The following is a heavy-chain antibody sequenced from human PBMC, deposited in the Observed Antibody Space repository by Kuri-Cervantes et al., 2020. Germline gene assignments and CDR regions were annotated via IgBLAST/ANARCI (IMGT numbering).Heavy chain of an antibody. CDR2: ISSSSSYI. J-gene: IGHJ4*02. CDR1: GFTFSSYS. Sequence: GESLKISCAASGFTFSSYSMNWVRQAPGKGLEWVSSISSSSSYIYYADSVKGRFTISRDNAKNSLYLQMNSLRGEDTAVYYCARDNNGQDWGQGTLVTVSS. CDR3: ARDNNGQD. D-gene: IGHD1/OR15-1a*01. V-gene: IGHV3-21*01.